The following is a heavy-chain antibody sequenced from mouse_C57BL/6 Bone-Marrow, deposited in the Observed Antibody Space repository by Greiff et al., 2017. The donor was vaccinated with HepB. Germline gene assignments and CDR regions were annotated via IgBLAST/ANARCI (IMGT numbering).Heavy chain of an antibody. V-gene: IGHV14-4*01. CDR1: GFNIKDDY. D-gene: IGHD3-2*02. Sequence: EVKLMESGAELVRPGASVKLSCTASGFNIKDDYMHWVKQRPEQGLEWIGRIDPENGDTEYASKFQGKATITADTTSNTAYLQLSSLTSADTAVYYCTKHRLNYWGQGTTLRVSS. CDR2: IDPENGDT. CDR3: TKHRLNY. J-gene: IGHJ2*01.